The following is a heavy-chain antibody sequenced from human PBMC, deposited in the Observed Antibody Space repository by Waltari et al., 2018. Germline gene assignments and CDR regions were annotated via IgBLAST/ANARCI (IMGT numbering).Heavy chain of an antibody. CDR3: ARVARRTYRSPVPGRHYYYGMDV. V-gene: IGHV3-74*03. D-gene: IGHD1-1*01. J-gene: IGHJ6*02. Sequence: EEQLVESGGGLVQPGDSMRLSCAASGFTFSTYWMNWVRQAPGKGPLWVSRISSDASDTAYADSVKGRFTISRDNAKNTLYLQMNRLRAEDTAVYYCARVARRTYRSPVPGRHYYYGMDVWGQGTKVTVSS. CDR2: ISSDASDT. CDR1: GFTFSTYW.